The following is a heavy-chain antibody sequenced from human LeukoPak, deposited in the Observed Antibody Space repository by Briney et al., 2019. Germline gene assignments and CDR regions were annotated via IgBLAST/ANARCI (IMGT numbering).Heavy chain of an antibody. Sequence: ASVKVSCKASGYTFTSYGISRVRQAPGQGLEWMGWISAYNGNTNYAQKLQGRVTMTTDTPTSTAYMELRSLRSDDTAVYYCARDRGAYYYGSGSFFDYWGQGTLVTVSS. V-gene: IGHV1-18*01. J-gene: IGHJ4*02. D-gene: IGHD3-10*01. CDR2: ISAYNGNT. CDR3: ARDRGAYYYGSGSFFDY. CDR1: GYTFTSYG.